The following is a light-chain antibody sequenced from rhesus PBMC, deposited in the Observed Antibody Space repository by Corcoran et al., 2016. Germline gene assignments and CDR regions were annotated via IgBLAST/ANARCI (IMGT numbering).Light chain of an antibody. Sequence: EIVMTQSPATLSLSPGETATISCRTSQSVSSYLAWYQPKPGQAPRLLIYGASMRATGIPARLSGSGAGTDFTLTMSSLEPEDFAVYYCQETSNLFTFGPGTKLDIK. CDR3: QETSNLFT. V-gene: IGKV3-31*02. CDR2: GAS. J-gene: IGKJ3*01. CDR1: QSVSSY.